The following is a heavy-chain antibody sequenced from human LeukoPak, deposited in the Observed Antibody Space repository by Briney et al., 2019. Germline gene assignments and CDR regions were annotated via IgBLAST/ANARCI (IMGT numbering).Heavy chain of an antibody. CDR2: ISSNGGST. J-gene: IGHJ4*02. V-gene: IGHV3-64D*06. CDR1: GFTFSTYA. D-gene: IGHD2-15*01. Sequence: GGSLRLSCSASGFTFSTYAMHWVRQAPGKGLEYVSAISSNGGSTYYADSVKGRFAISRDNSKNTLYLQVSSLRAEDTAVYYCVKEPSYCSGGSCHFDYWGQGTLVTVSS. CDR3: VKEPSYCSGGSCHFDY.